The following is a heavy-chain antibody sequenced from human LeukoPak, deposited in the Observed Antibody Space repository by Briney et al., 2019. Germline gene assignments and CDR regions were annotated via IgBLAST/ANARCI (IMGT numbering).Heavy chain of an antibody. Sequence: GASVKVSCKASGYTFTGYFMHWVRQAPGQGLEWMGWINPNSGGTNYAQKFQGWVTMTRDTSISTAYMELSRLRSDDTAVYYCARELSSSSWALGYWGQGTLVTVSS. J-gene: IGHJ4*02. D-gene: IGHD6-13*01. CDR1: GYTFTGYF. CDR3: ARELSSSSWALGY. V-gene: IGHV1-2*04. CDR2: INPNSGGT.